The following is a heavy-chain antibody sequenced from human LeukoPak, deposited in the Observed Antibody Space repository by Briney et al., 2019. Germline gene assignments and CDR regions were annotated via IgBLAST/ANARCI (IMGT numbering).Heavy chain of an antibody. Sequence: GASVRVSFKASVGTFIIYAISWVRQAPGQGGEWVGGIIPIFGTSNYAQKFQGRVTITTDESTSTAYMELSSLRSEDTAVYYCASGGSHGDDAFDIWGQGTMVTVSS. V-gene: IGHV1-69*05. J-gene: IGHJ3*02. D-gene: IGHD1-26*01. CDR1: VGTFIIYA. CDR2: IIPIFGTS. CDR3: ASGGSHGDDAFDI.